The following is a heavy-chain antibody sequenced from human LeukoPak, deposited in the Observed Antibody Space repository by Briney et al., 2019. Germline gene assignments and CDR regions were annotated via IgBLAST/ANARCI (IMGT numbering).Heavy chain of an antibody. CDR1: GFTFSNYW. CDR3: ARDLGQYYDTSDNWFDP. D-gene: IGHD3-22*01. J-gene: IGHJ5*02. V-gene: IGHV3-74*01. Sequence: GGSLRLSCAASGFTFSNYWMHWVRQAPGKGLVWISRINSDGINTSYADSVKGRFTISRDNAKNTLNLQMNSLRAEDTAVYYCARDLGQYYDTSDNWFDPWGQGTLVTVSS. CDR2: INSDGINT.